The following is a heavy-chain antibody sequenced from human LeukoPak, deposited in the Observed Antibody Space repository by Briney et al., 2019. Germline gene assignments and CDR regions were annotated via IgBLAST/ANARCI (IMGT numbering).Heavy chain of an antibody. V-gene: IGHV4-38-2*02. D-gene: IGHD3-22*01. J-gene: IGHJ4*02. CDR2: IYHSGST. CDR3: AREGSHYYYDSSGYYYPY. Sequence: SETLSLTCTVSGYSISSGYYWGWIRQPPGKGLEWIGSIYHSGSTYYNPSLKSRVTISVDTSKNQFSLKLSSVTAADTAVYYCAREGSHYYYDSSGYYYPYWGQGTLVTVSS. CDR1: GYSISSGYY.